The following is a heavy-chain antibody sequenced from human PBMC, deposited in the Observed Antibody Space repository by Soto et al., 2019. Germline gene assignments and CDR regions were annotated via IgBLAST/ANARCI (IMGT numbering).Heavy chain of an antibody. Sequence: GGSLRLSCAASGFTFSSYSMNWVRQAPGKGLEWVSYISSSSSTIYYADSVKGRFTISRDNAKNSLYLQMNSLRDEDTAVYYCARDGPGYSYGYYYYYGMDVWGQGTTVTVSS. J-gene: IGHJ6*02. D-gene: IGHD5-18*01. CDR2: ISSSSSTI. CDR1: GFTFSSYS. CDR3: ARDGPGYSYGYYYYYGMDV. V-gene: IGHV3-48*02.